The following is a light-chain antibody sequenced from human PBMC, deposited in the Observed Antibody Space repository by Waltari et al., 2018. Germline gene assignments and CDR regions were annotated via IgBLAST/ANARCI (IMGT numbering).Light chain of an antibody. CDR3: QAWDSSTVV. CDR2: QDT. J-gene: IGLJ2*01. CDR1: NLGRKY. Sequence: SYELTQPPSVSVSPGQRASIPCSAENLGRKYVCWYQQKPGPSPVLSLTQDTERPSGSPERFSGSNSGDTATLTISGTQTMDEGDYYCQAWDSSTVVFGGGTKLTVL. V-gene: IGLV3-1*01.